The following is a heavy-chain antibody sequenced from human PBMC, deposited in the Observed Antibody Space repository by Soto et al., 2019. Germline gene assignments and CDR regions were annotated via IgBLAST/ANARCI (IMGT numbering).Heavy chain of an antibody. Sequence: SETLSLTCTVSGGSISSGGYYWSWIRQHPGKGLEWIGYIYYSGSTYYNPSLKSRVTISVDTPKNQFSLKLSSVTAADTAVYYCARDALGGWNYARWFDPWGQGTLVTVSS. J-gene: IGHJ5*02. D-gene: IGHD1-7*01. CDR2: IYYSGST. CDR1: GGSISSGGYY. V-gene: IGHV4-31*03. CDR3: ARDALGGWNYARWFDP.